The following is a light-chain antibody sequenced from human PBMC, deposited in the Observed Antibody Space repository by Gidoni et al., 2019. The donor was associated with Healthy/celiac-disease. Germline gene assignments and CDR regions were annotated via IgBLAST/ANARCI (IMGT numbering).Light chain of an antibody. V-gene: IGKV3-20*01. CDR1: QSISRSY. J-gene: IGKJ1*01. Sequence: EIVLTQSPGTLSLSPGERATLSCRASQSISRSYLAWYQQKPGQAPMLLIYGASSRATGIPDRFSGSGSGTVFTITISILEPEDFAVYYCQQYGSSPRTFGQGTKVEIK. CDR3: QQYGSSPRT. CDR2: GAS.